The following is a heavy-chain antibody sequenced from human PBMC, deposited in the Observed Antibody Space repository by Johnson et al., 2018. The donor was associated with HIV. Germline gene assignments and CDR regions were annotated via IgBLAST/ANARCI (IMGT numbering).Heavy chain of an antibody. CDR2: SST. V-gene: IGHV3-74*01. J-gene: IGHJ3*02. Sequence: SSTSYADSVKGRFTISRDSAKNTLYLQMNSLRAEDTAVYYCARDGTRYYYDSSGSRGTFDIWGQGTMVTVSS. CDR3: ARDGTRYYYDSSGSRGTFDI. D-gene: IGHD3-22*01.